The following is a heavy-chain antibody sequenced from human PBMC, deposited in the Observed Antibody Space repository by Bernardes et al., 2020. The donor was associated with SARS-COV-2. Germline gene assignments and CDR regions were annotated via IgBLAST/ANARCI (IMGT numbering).Heavy chain of an antibody. CDR1: GYPFTGYY. CDR3: ALPPTNYDRYGMDV. J-gene: IGHJ6*02. V-gene: IGHV1-2*02. Sequence: ASGKVSCKASGYPFTGYYIHWVRQAPGQGLEWMGWINPNSGGTNYAQKFQGRVTMTRDTSISTAYMELSRLRSDDTAVYYCALPPTNYDRYGMDVWGQGTTVTVSS. CDR2: INPNSGGT. D-gene: IGHD3-22*01.